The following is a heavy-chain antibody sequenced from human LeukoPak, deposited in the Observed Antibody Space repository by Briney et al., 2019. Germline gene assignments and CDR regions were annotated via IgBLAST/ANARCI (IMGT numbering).Heavy chain of an antibody. D-gene: IGHD3-9*01. Sequence: APVKVSCKASAYTFTAYYIHWMRQAPGQGLEWMGWISPNNGDTTYAQNFQGRVTMTSDTSISTAYMDLTRLISDDTAVYYCAGSPGYEILTGYKHWFDPWSQGSLVTVSS. CDR1: AYTFTAYY. CDR2: ISPNNGDT. V-gene: IGHV1-2*02. J-gene: IGHJ5*02. CDR3: AGSPGYEILTGYKHWFDP.